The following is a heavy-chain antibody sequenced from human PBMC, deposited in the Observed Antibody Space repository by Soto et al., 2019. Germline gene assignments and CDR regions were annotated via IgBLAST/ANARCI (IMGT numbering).Heavy chain of an antibody. J-gene: IGHJ5*02. CDR2: MNTNSVNA. V-gene: IGHV1-8*01. CDR3: ARGAYNDYTHWFDP. D-gene: IGHD4-4*01. CDR1: GYSFTRHD. Sequence: QVQLVQSGAEVRKPGASVRVSCKATGYSFTRHDINWLRQAAGQGLEWMGWMNTNSVNAVYAQKFQGRVTMTRNTSITTAYIEVTSLKSEDTAVYFCARGAYNDYTHWFDPWGQGTLVTVSS.